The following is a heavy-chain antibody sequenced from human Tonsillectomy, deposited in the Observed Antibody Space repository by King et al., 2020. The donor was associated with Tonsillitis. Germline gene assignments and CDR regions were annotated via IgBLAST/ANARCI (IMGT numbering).Heavy chain of an antibody. CDR3: VNSAVASNWEDVDY. CDR2: INPNRGGT. D-gene: IGHD6-19*01. CDR1: GYTFSGYS. V-gene: IGHV1-2*02. Sequence: VQLVESGAEVKKPGASVKVSCKASGYTFSGYSMHWVRQAPGQRLEWMGRINPNRGGTNYAQRFQGRVTMTRDTSFSTVYMDLSRLRSDDTAVYYCVNSAVASNWEDVDYWGQGTLVTVSS. J-gene: IGHJ4*02.